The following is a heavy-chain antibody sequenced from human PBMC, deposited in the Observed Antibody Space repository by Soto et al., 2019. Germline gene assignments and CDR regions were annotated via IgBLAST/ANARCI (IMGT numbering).Heavy chain of an antibody. Sequence: GASVKVSCKASGGTFSSYAISWVRQAPGQGLEWMGGIIPIFGTANYAQKFQGRVTITADESTSTAYMELSSLRSEDTAVYYCARARYCTNGVCPFDYWGQGTLVTVSS. D-gene: IGHD2-8*01. J-gene: IGHJ4*02. CDR3: ARARYCTNGVCPFDY. V-gene: IGHV1-69*13. CDR2: IIPIFGTA. CDR1: GGTFSSYA.